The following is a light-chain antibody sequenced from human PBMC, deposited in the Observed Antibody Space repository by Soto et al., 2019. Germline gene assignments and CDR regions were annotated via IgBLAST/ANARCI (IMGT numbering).Light chain of an antibody. Sequence: VMTQSPAILSVSPGESATLSCRASQSVGINLAWYQQRPGRASRLVIYGASSRATGFPARFSVSGSGTDFTITISSLQSADFAVYYCHQYNFWPGTFGQGTKLEIK. CDR3: HQYNFWPGT. CDR1: QSVGIN. V-gene: IGKV3-15*01. J-gene: IGKJ2*01. CDR2: GAS.